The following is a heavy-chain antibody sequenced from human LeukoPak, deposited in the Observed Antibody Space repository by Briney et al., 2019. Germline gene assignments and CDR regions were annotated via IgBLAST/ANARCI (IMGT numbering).Heavy chain of an antibody. CDR1: GFTFSNYA. CDR3: ALYCSGGSCYSIGGAFDI. J-gene: IGHJ3*02. Sequence: GGSLRLSCAASGFTFSNYAMSWVRQAPGKGLEWVSAISRSGTDTYYADSVKGRFTISRDNSRNTLYLQMNSLRAEDTAVYFCALYCSGGSCYSIGGAFDIWGQGTLVTVSS. D-gene: IGHD2-15*01. CDR2: ISRSGTDT. V-gene: IGHV3-23*01.